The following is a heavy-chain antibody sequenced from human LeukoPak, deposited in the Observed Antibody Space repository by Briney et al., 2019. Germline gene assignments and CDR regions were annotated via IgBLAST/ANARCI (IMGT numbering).Heavy chain of an antibody. CDR3: VRGSTLRHYQY. V-gene: IGHV4-39*01. J-gene: IGHJ4*02. CDR2: IYYSGST. D-gene: IGHD3-16*01. Sequence: PSETLSLTCTVSGGSISSSTYYRGWIRRPPGKGLVWIGSIYYSGSTYYYPSLKSRVTVSVDTSKNQFSLNLSSVTAADTAVYYCVRGSTLRHYQYWGQGTLVTVSS. CDR1: GGSISSSTYY.